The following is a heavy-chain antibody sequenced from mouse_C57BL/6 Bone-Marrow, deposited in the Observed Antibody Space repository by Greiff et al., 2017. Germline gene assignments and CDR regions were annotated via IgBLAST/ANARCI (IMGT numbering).Heavy chain of an antibody. CDR2: IYPGSGST. Sequence: QVQLQQPGAELVKPGASVKMSCKASGYTFTSYWITWVKQRPGQGLEWIGDIYPGSGSTNYNEKFKSKATLTVDTSSSTAYMQRSSLTSEDSAVYYCAREDGYYLYYFDYWGQGTTLTVSS. D-gene: IGHD2-3*01. V-gene: IGHV1-55*01. CDR1: GYTFTSYW. CDR3: AREDGYYLYYFDY. J-gene: IGHJ2*01.